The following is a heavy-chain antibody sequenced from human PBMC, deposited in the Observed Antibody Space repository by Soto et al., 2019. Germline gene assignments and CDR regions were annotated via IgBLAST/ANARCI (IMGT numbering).Heavy chain of an antibody. CDR1: GFTFNSYA. J-gene: IGHJ4*02. Sequence: QVQLVESGGGVVQPGGSLTLSCAASGFTFNSYAMHWVRQAPGQGLEWVAVISFNGIDTYYADSVKGRVTISRDNSRNTVFLQMTSLRTEATAVFYCARDIDRIRGPHHNSVGTGHWGQGTLVTVSS. CDR3: ARDIDRIRGPHHNSVGTGH. V-gene: IGHV3-30*04. CDR2: ISFNGIDT. D-gene: IGHD1-1*01.